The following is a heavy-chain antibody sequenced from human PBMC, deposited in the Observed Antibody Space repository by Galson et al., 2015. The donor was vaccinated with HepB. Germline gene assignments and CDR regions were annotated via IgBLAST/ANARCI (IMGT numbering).Heavy chain of an antibody. CDR3: ARSGREEWLLLPRSFTPSTPFDY. D-gene: IGHD3-3*01. V-gene: IGHV4-34*01. Sequence: SETLSLTCAVYGGSFSGYCWSWIRQPPGKGLEWIGEINHSGSTNYNPSLKSRVTISVDTSKNQFSLKLSSVTAADTAVYYCARSGREEWLLLPRSFTPSTPFDYWGQGTLVTVSS. CDR2: INHSGST. J-gene: IGHJ4*02. CDR1: GGSFSGYC.